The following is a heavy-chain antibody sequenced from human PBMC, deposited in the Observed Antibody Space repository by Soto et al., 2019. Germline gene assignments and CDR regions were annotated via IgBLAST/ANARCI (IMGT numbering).Heavy chain of an antibody. J-gene: IGHJ4*02. CDR3: SRGRGSTPLRD. D-gene: IGHD6-13*01. Sequence: PSETLSLTCSVSGDSMSTGGYYWTWIRQHPGKGLEWIGHIYTTGTTYYSPSLKSQVTMSIDKSSNRFSLNLNSVTAAGTAVYYCSRGRGSTPLRDWGPGALVTVSS. CDR1: GDSMSTGGYY. CDR2: IYTTGTT. V-gene: IGHV4-31*02.